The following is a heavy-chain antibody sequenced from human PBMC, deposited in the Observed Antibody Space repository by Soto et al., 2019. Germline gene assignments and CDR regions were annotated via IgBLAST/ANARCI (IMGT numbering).Heavy chain of an antibody. D-gene: IGHD3-10*01. J-gene: IGHJ5*02. CDR3: AKEPIRRGLFPGRVVP. Sequence: LRLSCAASGFTFSSYAMSWVRQAPGTVLEWVSAISYRGGSAFYADSVKGQFTISRDNSKNTLYLQMNNLRADATTVYYCAKEPIRRGLFPGRVVPWGQGALVTFSS. CDR2: ISYRGGSA. CDR1: GFTFSSYA. V-gene: IGHV3-23*01.